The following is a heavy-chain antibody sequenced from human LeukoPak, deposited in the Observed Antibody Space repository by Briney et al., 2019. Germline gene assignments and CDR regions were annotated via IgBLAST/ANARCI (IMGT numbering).Heavy chain of an antibody. D-gene: IGHD1/OR15-1a*01. CDR2: IYSGGRT. CDR3: ARGEGGQQQPPEAD. J-gene: IGHJ4*02. Sequence: GGSLRLSCAASGFSVSSNYMSWVRQAPGKGLEWVSVIYSGGRTYYADSVKGRFTISRDNSKNTLYLQMNSLRAEDTAVYYCARGEGGQQQPPEADWGQGTLVTVSS. CDR1: GFSVSSNY. V-gene: IGHV3-53*01.